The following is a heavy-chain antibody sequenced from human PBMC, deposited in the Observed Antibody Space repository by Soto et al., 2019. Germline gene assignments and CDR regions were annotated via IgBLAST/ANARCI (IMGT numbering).Heavy chain of an antibody. CDR1: GFTFSSYS. CDR2: ISSSSSTI. CDR3: ATLVTTTLPDY. J-gene: IGHJ4*02. Sequence: GGSLRLSCAASGFTFSSYSMNWVRQAPGKGLEWVSYISSSSSTIYYADSVKGRFTVSRDNTKNLLFLQMNSLRVEDTAIYYCATLVTTTLPDYWGQGTQVTVSS. D-gene: IGHD2-21*02. V-gene: IGHV3-48*04.